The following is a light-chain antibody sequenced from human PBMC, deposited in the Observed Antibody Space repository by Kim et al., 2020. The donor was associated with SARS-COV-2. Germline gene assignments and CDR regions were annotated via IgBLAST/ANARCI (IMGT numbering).Light chain of an antibody. CDR3: QAWDNSIVV. CDR1: KLGDKY. V-gene: IGLV3-1*01. J-gene: IGLJ2*01. CDR2: QDS. Sequence: SVSPGQTASITCSGDKLGDKYACWYQQKPGQSPVLVIYQDSKRPSGIPERFSGSNSGNTATLTISGTQAMDEADYYCQAWDNSIVVFGGGTQLTVL.